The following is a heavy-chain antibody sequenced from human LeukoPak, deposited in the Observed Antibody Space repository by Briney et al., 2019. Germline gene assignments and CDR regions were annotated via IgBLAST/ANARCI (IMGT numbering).Heavy chain of an antibody. D-gene: IGHD1-26*01. V-gene: IGHV4-4*07. CDR2: IYASGIT. J-gene: IGHJ4*02. CDR1: GDSISCYY. CDR3: ARKMGD. Sequence: SETLSLTCSVSGDSISCYYWSWIRQPAGKGPEWIGRIYASGITNYNPSLRSRVTMSVDTSKNQFSLKLSSVTAADTAVYYCARKMGDWGQGTLVTVSS.